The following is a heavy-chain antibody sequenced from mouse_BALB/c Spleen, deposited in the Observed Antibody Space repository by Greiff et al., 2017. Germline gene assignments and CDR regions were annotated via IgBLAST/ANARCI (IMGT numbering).Heavy chain of an antibody. CDR2: IDPSDSYT. CDR3: ARGRSWYFDV. CDR1: GYTFTSYW. Sequence: VQLQQPGAELVKPGASVKLSCKASGYTFTSYWMHWVKQRPGQGLEWIGEIDPSDSYTNYNQKFKGKATLTVDKSSSTAYMQLSSLTSEDSAVYYCARGRSWYFDVWGAGTTVTVSS. J-gene: IGHJ1*01. V-gene: IGHV1-69*02.